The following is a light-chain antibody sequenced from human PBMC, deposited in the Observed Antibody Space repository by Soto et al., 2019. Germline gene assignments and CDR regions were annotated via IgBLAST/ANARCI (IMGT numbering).Light chain of an antibody. CDR1: QSVSNNY. CDR2: GAS. J-gene: IGKJ1*01. V-gene: IGKV3-20*01. Sequence: EIVLTQSPGTLSLSPVERATLSCRASQSVSNNYLAWYQQKPGQAPRLLIYGASNRATGIPDRFSGSGSGTDFTLTISRLEPEDFAVYYCHQYGTSPRTFGQGTKVDIK. CDR3: HQYGTSPRT.